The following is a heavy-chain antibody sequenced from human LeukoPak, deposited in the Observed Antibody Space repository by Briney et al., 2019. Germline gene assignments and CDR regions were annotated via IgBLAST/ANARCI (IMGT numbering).Heavy chain of an antibody. CDR1: GYTFTSYD. CDR3: ARVPQYCSSTSCYEDYYGMDV. J-gene: IGHJ6*02. V-gene: IGHV1-8*01. D-gene: IGHD2-2*01. Sequence: ASVKVSCKASGYTFTSYDINWVRQATGQGLEWMGWMNPNSGNTGYAQKFQGRVTMTRNTSISTAYMELSSLRSEDTAVYYCARVPQYCSSTSCYEDYYGMDVWGQGTTVTVSS. CDR2: MNPNSGNT.